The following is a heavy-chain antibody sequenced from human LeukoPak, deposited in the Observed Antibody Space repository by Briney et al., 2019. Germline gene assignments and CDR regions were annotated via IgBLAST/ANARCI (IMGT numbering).Heavy chain of an antibody. J-gene: IGHJ4*02. D-gene: IGHD1-26*01. Sequence: SETLSLTCTVSGGSISSYFWSWIRQPAGKGLEWIGRIYTSGSTNYNPSLRSRVTISMDKSKNQFSLILTSVTAADTAVYYCARQGALVGATGRFYDYWGQGTLVTVSS. CDR1: GGSISSYF. V-gene: IGHV4-4*07. CDR2: IYTSGST. CDR3: ARQGALVGATGRFYDY.